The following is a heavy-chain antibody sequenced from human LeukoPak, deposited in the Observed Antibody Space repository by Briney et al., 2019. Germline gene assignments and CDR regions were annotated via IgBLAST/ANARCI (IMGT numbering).Heavy chain of an antibody. CDR1: GDSVSSNSAA. V-gene: IGHV6-1*01. CDR3: ARDLATRSGPVYYFDY. Sequence: SQTLSLTCAISGDSVSSNSAAWNWIRQSPSRGLEWLGRTYYRSKWYNDYAVSVKSRITINPDTSKNQFSLQLNSVTPEDTAVYYCARDLATRSGPVYYFDYRGQGTLVTVSS. D-gene: IGHD5-12*01. J-gene: IGHJ4*02. CDR2: TYYRSKWYN.